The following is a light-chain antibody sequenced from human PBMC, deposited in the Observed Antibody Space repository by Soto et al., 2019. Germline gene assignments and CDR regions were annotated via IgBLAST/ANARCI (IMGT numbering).Light chain of an antibody. CDR2: GAS. Sequence: EIVLTQSPGPLSLSPGERATLSCRASQSVTSDYLAWYQQKPGQAPRLFIYGASSRATGIPDRFSGSGSGTDFTLTISRLEPEDLAVYFCQQYGSSPWTFGQGTKVEIK. J-gene: IGKJ1*01. V-gene: IGKV3-20*01. CDR1: QSVTSDY. CDR3: QQYGSSPWT.